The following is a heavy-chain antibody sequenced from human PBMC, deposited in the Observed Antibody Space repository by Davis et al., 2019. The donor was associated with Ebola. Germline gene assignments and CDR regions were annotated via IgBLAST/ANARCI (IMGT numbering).Heavy chain of an antibody. D-gene: IGHD4-11*01. J-gene: IGHJ6*02. CDR3: ARDPSNPETFYYYYGMDV. CDR2: ISYDGSYK. Sequence: GESLKISCAVSGFTFSDYAINWVRQAPGKGLEWVAVISYDGSYKYYADSVKGRFTISRHNSKNTLYLQMNSLRAEDTAVYYCARDPSNPETFYYYYGMDVWGQGTTVTVSS. CDR1: GFTFSDYA. V-gene: IGHV3-30*03.